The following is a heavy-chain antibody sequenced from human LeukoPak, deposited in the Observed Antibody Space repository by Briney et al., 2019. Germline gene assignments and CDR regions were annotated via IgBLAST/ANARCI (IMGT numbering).Heavy chain of an antibody. J-gene: IGHJ4*02. Sequence: PSETLSLTCAVYGGSFSSSSYYWGWIRQPPGKGLEWIGSIYYSGSTYYNPSLKGRVTISPDTSKNQFSLQLNSVTPEDTAVYYCARESTSGGHFDYWGQGTLVTVSS. V-gene: IGHV4-39*02. D-gene: IGHD2-8*01. CDR2: IYYSGST. CDR1: GGSFSSSSYY. CDR3: ARESTSGGHFDY.